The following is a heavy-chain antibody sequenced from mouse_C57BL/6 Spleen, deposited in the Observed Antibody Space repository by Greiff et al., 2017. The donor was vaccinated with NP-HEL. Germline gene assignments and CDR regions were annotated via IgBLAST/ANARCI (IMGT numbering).Heavy chain of an antibody. D-gene: IGHD1-2*01. J-gene: IGHJ1*03. CDR2: INPSNGGT. CDR3: AKSPASYWYFDV. V-gene: IGHV1-53*01. CDR1: GYTFTSYW. Sequence: VQLQQSGTELVKPGASVKLSCKASGYTFTSYWMHWVKQRPGQGLEWIGNINPSNGGTNYNEKFKSKATLTVDKSSSTAYMQLSSLTSEDSAVYYCAKSPASYWYFDVWGTGTTVTVSS.